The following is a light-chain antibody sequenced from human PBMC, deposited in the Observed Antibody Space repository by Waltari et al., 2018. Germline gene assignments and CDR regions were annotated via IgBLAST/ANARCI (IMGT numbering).Light chain of an antibody. CDR2: STD. CDR1: SSNIGNNY. Sequence: QSVLTQPPPASGTPGQRVTISCSGISSNIGNNYVFWYQQLPGKAPKLLSYSTDQRPSGVPDRFSASKSVTSASLAIGGLRSEDEAIYHCAAWDNSLGRWVFGEGTKLTVL. V-gene: IGLV1-47*02. J-gene: IGLJ3*02. CDR3: AAWDNSLGRWV.